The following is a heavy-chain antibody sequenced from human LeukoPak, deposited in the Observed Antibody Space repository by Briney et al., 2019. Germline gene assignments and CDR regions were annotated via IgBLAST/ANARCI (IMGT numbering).Heavy chain of an antibody. D-gene: IGHD2-15*01. CDR1: GGSVSSGSYY. CDR3: ASNPGYCSGGSCYTENWFDP. CDR2: IYYSGST. Sequence: SEPLSLTCTVSGGSVSSGSYYWSWIRQPPGKGLEWIGYIYYSGSTNYNPSLKSRVTISVDTSKNQFSLKLSSVTAADTAVYYCASNPGYCSGGSCYTENWFDPWGQGTLVTVSS. J-gene: IGHJ5*02. V-gene: IGHV4-61*01.